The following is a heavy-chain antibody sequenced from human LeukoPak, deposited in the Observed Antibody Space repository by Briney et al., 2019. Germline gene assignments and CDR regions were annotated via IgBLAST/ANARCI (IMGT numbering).Heavy chain of an antibody. V-gene: IGHV3-30-3*01. Sequence: GGSLRLSCAASGFTFSSYAMHWVRQAPGKGLEWVAVISYDGSNKYYADSVKGRFTISRDNSKNTLYLQMNSLRAEDTAVYYCARDPHSSGWYGKDYYYGMDVWGQGTTVTVSS. J-gene: IGHJ6*02. CDR3: ARDPHSSGWYGKDYYYGMDV. CDR2: ISYDGSNK. D-gene: IGHD6-19*01. CDR1: GFTFSSYA.